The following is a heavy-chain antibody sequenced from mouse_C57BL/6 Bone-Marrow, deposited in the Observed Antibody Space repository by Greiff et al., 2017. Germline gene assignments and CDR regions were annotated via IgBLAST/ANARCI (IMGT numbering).Heavy chain of an antibody. CDR1: GYTFTSYW. D-gene: IGHD2-12*01. CDR3: ARGEYCYDYDY. J-gene: IGHJ2*01. V-gene: IGHV1-64*01. Sequence: QVQLQQPGAELVKPGASVKLSCKAPGYTFTSYWMLWVKQRPGQGLEWIGMFNPNSGSPTYNEKFKSKATQTVDKSSRTAYMQLSSLTTDDSAVYYCARGEYCYDYDYWGQGTTLTVSS. CDR2: FNPNSGSP.